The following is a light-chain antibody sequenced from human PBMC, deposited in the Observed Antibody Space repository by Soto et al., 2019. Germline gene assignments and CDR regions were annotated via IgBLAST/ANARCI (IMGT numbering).Light chain of an antibody. Sequence: QSVLTQPASVSGSPGQSITISCTGTSSDVGGYNYVSWYQQDPGKAPKLMIYDVNNRPSAVSNRFSGSKSGNTASLTISGLQAEDDAYYYCSSYTSSSTLAVFGGGTKLTVL. V-gene: IGLV2-14*01. CDR2: DVN. CDR3: SSYTSSSTLAV. CDR1: SSDVGGYNY. J-gene: IGLJ2*01.